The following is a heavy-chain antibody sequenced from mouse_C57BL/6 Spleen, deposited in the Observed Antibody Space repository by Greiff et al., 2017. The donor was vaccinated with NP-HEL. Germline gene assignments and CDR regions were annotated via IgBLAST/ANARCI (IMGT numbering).Heavy chain of an antibody. CDR3: ARSLITTVYYFDY. CDR1: GYTFTSYW. J-gene: IGHJ2*01. Sequence: QVQLQQPGAELVMPGASVKLSCKASGYTFTSYWMHWVKQRPGQGLEWIGEIDPSDSYTNYNQKFKGKSTLTVDKSSSTAYMQRSSLTSEDSAVYYCARSLITTVYYFDYWGQGTTLTVSS. V-gene: IGHV1-69*01. CDR2: IDPSDSYT. D-gene: IGHD1-1*01.